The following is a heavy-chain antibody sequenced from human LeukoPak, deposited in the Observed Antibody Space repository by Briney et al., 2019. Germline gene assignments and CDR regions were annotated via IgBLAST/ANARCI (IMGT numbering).Heavy chain of an antibody. Sequence: ASVKVSCKASGYTFTSYYMHWVRQAPGQGLKWMGIINPSGGSTSYAQKFQGRVTMTRDTSTSTVYMELSSLRSEDTAVYYCARDFFSGRHDRSRGGFDYWGQGTLVTVSS. CDR2: INPSGGST. D-gene: IGHD6-19*01. CDR3: ARDFFSGRHDRSRGGFDY. J-gene: IGHJ4*02. CDR1: GYTFTSYY. V-gene: IGHV1-46*01.